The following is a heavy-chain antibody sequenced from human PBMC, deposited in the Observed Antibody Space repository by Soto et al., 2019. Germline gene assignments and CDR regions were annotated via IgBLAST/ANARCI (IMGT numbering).Heavy chain of an antibody. J-gene: IGHJ6*03. CDR1: GFTFSSYW. CDR3: CWLGEGGILNYYMDV. CDR2: INSDGSST. D-gene: IGHD3-10*01. Sequence: GGSLRLSCAASGFTFSSYWMHWVRQAPGKGLVWVSRINSDGSSTSYADSVKGRFTISRDNAKNTLYLQMNSLRAEDTAVYYCCWLGEGGILNYYMDVWGKGTTVTVSS. V-gene: IGHV3-74*01.